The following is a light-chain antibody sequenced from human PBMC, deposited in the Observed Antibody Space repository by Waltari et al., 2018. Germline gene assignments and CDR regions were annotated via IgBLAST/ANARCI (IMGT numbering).Light chain of an antibody. Sequence: EIVLTQSPGTLSLSLGERVTLSCRASQSVSRALTWYQQKPGQAPRLLIYGASTRAPGIPDRFSCSGSGTDFSLTISRLEPDDFAVYYCQHYLRLPVTFGQGTTVEI. V-gene: IGKV3-20*01. J-gene: IGKJ1*01. CDR1: QSVSRA. CDR3: QHYLRLPVT. CDR2: GAS.